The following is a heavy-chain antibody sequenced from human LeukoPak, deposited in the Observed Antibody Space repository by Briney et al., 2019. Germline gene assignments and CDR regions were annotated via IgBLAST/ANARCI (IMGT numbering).Heavy chain of an antibody. CDR2: IYYRGST. D-gene: IGHD2-21*02. CDR1: GGSISSSSYY. V-gene: IGHV4-39*01. J-gene: IGHJ3*02. Sequence: PSEILSLTCTVSGGSISSSSYYWGWIRQPPGKGLEWIGTIYYRGSTYYNPSLKSRVTISVDTSKKQFSLKLSSVTAADTAVYYCARHEAAYCGGDCYLRAFDIWGQGTMVTVSS. CDR3: ARHEAAYCGGDCYLRAFDI.